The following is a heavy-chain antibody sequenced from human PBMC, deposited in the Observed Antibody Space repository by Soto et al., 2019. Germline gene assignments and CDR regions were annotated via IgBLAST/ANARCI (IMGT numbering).Heavy chain of an antibody. J-gene: IGHJ4*02. CDR2: IYYSGST. D-gene: IGHD6-13*01. Sequence: SETLSLTCTVSGDSIYTSSFYWGWIRQHPGKGLEWIGSIYYSGSTYYNPSLKSRVTISVDTSKNQFSLKLSSVTAADTAVYYCARGSHAAAGIPGYWGQGTLVTVSS. CDR1: GDSIYTSSFY. CDR3: ARGSHAAAGIPGY. V-gene: IGHV4-31*03.